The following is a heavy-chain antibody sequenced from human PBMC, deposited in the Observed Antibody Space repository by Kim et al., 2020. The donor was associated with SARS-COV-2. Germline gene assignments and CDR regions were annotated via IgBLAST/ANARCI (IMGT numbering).Heavy chain of an antibody. D-gene: IGHD3-10*01. CDR1: GFTFSSCA. V-gene: IGHV3-30-3*01. CDR3: ARDPWLRLRGLTYSYYGRDV. Sequence: GGSLRLSCAASGFTFSSCAIHWVRQAPGKGLEWVSVISYDGSNKNYADSVKGRFTISRDNSKNTLYLQMNSLRAEDTALYYCARDPWLRLRGLTYSYYGRDVWGQGTTVTASS. CDR2: ISYDGSNK. J-gene: IGHJ6*01.